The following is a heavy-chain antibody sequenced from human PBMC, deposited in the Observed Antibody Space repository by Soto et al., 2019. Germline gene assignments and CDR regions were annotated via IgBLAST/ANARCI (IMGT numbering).Heavy chain of an antibody. V-gene: IGHV3-23*01. D-gene: IGHD3-3*01. CDR2: ISGSGGST. CDR3: AKFPRRWSYIVS. J-gene: IGHJ4*03. Sequence: SYFSKDPGNGLEWVSSISGSGGSTYYADSVKGRFSISRDNSKNTLYLQMNSLRAEDTAVYFCAKFPRRWSYIVSWCQVNLFSVSS.